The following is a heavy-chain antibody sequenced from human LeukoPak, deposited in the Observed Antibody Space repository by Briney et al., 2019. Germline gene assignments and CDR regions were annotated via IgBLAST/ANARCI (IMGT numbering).Heavy chain of an antibody. CDR3: ASLNYDFWSGQNWFDP. V-gene: IGHV3-23*01. D-gene: IGHD3-3*01. Sequence: AGGSLRLSCAASGFTFSAYAMNWLRQAPGKGLEWVAAISDTAEGTFYTDSVKGRFTISRDNAKNSLYLQMNSLRAEDTAVYYCASLNYDFWSGQNWFDPWGQGTLVTVSS. CDR2: ISDTAEGT. CDR1: GFTFSAYA. J-gene: IGHJ5*02.